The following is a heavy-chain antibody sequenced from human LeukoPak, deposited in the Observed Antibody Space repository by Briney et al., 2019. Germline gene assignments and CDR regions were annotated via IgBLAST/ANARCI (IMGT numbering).Heavy chain of an antibody. CDR2: IYTSGST. CDR3: ARDRGGLYYYYMDV. J-gene: IGHJ6*03. D-gene: IGHD5-12*01. CDR1: GGSISSGSYY. Sequence: SQTLSLTCTVSGGSISSGSYYWSWIRQPAGKGLEWIGRIYTSGSTNYNPSLKSRVTISVDTSKNQFSLKLSSVTAADTAVYYCARDRGGLYYYYMDVWGKGTTVTVSS. V-gene: IGHV4-61*02.